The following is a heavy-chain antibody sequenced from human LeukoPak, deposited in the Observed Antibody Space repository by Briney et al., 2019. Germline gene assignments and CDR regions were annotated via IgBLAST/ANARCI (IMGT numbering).Heavy chain of an antibody. Sequence: ASVKVSCKASGGTFSSYAISWVRQAPGQGLEWMGGIIPIFGTANYAQKFQGRVTITADKSTSTAYMELSSLRSEDTAVYYCARVGYGSGSYYNFDYWGQGTLVTVSS. J-gene: IGHJ4*02. CDR3: ARVGYGSGSYYNFDY. D-gene: IGHD3-10*01. V-gene: IGHV1-69*06. CDR1: GGTFSSYA. CDR2: IIPIFGTA.